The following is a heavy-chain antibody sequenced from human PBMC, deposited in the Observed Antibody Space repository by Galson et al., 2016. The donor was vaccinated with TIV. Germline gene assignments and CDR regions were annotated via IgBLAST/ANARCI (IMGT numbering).Heavy chain of an antibody. CDR1: GFTFDDYP. V-gene: IGHV3-9*01. CDR3: ARDKSPSSSMDYFYYSGMDV. Sequence: SLRLSCAASGFTFDDYPMHWVRQAPGKGLEWVSSINWKGNSLDYADSVKGRFTISRDNAKNSPYLQMNSLRPDDTAFYFCARDKSPSSSMDYFYYSGMDVWGQGTTVTVSS. CDR2: INWKGNSL. J-gene: IGHJ6*02. D-gene: IGHD6-6*01.